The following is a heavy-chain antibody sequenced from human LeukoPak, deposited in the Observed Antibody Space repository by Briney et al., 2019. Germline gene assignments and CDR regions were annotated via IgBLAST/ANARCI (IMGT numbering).Heavy chain of an antibody. J-gene: IGHJ4*02. CDR2: IYPGDSDT. CDR1: GYSFTSYW. CDR3: ARLEAPDYYDTSGYYYY. D-gene: IGHD3-22*01. Sequence: GESLKISCKGSGYSFTSYWIGWVRQMPGKGLEWMGIIYPGDSDTRYSPSFQGQVTISADKSISTAYLQWSSLKASDTAMYYCARLEAPDYYDTSGYYYYWGQGTLVTVSS. V-gene: IGHV5-51*01.